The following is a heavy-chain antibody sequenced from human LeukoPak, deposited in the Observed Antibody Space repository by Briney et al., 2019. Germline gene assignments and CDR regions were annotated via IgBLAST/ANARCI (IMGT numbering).Heavy chain of an antibody. Sequence: ASVTVSCKASGYTFSSFGFMWVRQAPGQGLDWMGWISVYNGDTRYAQKFQGRVTMTTDTSTSTAYMELRSLTSDDTAVYYCARSDGSGWEDFDYWGQGTLVTVSS. V-gene: IGHV1-18*01. J-gene: IGHJ4*02. D-gene: IGHD6-19*01. CDR2: ISVYNGDT. CDR3: ARSDGSGWEDFDY. CDR1: GYTFSSFG.